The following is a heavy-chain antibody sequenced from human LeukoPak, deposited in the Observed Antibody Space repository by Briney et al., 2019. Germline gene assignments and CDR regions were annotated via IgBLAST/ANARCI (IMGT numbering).Heavy chain of an antibody. Sequence: GGSLRLSCAASGFTFSSYWMSWVRQAPGKGLEWVANIKQDGSEKYYVDSVKGRFTISRDNAKNSLYLQMNSLRAEDTAVYYCARAPGIAAAGQSRHLQKYYYYYYMDVWGKGTTVTISS. D-gene: IGHD6-13*01. CDR2: IKQDGSEK. J-gene: IGHJ6*03. CDR3: ARAPGIAAAGQSRHLQKYYYYYYMDV. V-gene: IGHV3-7*01. CDR1: GFTFSSYW.